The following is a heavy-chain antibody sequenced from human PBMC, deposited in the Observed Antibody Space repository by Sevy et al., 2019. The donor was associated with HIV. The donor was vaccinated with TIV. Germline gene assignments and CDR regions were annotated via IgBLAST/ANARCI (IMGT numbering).Heavy chain of an antibody. Sequence: GESLKISCTGSGFTFSNYAMNWVRQAPGQGLEWVSTIFRSGEVTYYADSVKGRFTISRDKSRNTLFLQIKSLGAEDTAEYYCAGARYDSSGSFDAFDIWGQGTMVTVSS. CDR2: IFRSGEVT. J-gene: IGHJ3*02. D-gene: IGHD3-22*01. CDR1: GFTFSNYA. CDR3: AGARYDSSGSFDAFDI. V-gene: IGHV3-23*01.